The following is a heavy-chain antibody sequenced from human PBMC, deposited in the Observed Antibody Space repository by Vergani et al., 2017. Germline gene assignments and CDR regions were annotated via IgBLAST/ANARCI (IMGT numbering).Heavy chain of an antibody. J-gene: IGHJ5*02. D-gene: IGHD6-6*01. CDR2: ISWNSNSI. CDR1: GFTSAGYA. CDR3: AKDLGTSSGGGWVDP. Sequence: EVQLVESGGGLVLPGRSLRLSCVASGFTSAGYAMHWVRQAPGKGLEWVSGISWNSNSIGYADSVKGRFTISRDKSKNSLYLQMNSLRAEDTALYYCAKDLGTSSGGGWVDPWGQGTLVTVSS. V-gene: IGHV3-9*02.